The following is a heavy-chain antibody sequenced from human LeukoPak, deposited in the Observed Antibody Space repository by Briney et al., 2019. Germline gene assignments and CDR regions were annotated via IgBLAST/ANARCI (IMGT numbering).Heavy chain of an antibody. CDR3: ARHLAGDSLYRHFDY. CDR1: AITFSNSW. CDR2: IKQDGSET. V-gene: IGHV3-7*04. J-gene: IGHJ4*02. Sequence: GGSLRLSCTASAITFSNSWMSWVRQAPEKGLEWVANIKQDGSETNYVDSVKGRFTISRDNAKNSLFLQMNSLRGEDTAIYYCARHLAGDSLYRHFDYWGQGALVIVSS. D-gene: IGHD5/OR15-5a*01.